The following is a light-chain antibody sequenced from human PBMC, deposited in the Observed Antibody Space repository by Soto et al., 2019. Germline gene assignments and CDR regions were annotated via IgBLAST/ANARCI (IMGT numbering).Light chain of an antibody. V-gene: IGKV3-20*01. CDR1: QSVSSSY. Sequence: EIVLTQSPGTLSLSPGERATLSCRASQSVSSSYLAWYQQKPGQAPRLLMYGASSRATGIPDRFSGSGSGTDFTLTISRLEPEDFAVYYCQQYGSSPYAFGQGTKPEIK. CDR2: GAS. J-gene: IGKJ2*01. CDR3: QQYGSSPYA.